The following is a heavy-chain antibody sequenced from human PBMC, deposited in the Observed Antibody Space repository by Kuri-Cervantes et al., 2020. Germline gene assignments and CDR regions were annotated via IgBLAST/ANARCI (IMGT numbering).Heavy chain of an antibody. D-gene: IGHD3-22*01. CDR2: IKQDGSEK. CDR3: ARMTYYYDSSVPYYYYGVDV. Sequence: GGSLRLPCAASGFTFSSYWMSWVRQAPGKGLEWVANIKQDGSEKYYVDSVKGRLTISRDNAKNSLYLQMNGLRAEDTAVYYCARMTYYYDSSVPYYYYGVDVWGQGTTVTVSS. J-gene: IGHJ6*02. CDR1: GFTFSSYW. V-gene: IGHV3-7*01.